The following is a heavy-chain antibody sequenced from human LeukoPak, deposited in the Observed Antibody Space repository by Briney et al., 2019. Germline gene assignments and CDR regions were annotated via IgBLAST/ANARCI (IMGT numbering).Heavy chain of an antibody. J-gene: IGHJ3*02. CDR3: ARSEFEAFVM. V-gene: IGHV3-21*01. Sequence: GGSLRLSCAASGFIFSYYSMNWVRHAPGKGLEWVSSINSNSNYMSYADSVKGRFTIFRDNAKNSLYLQMTSLRAEDTAVYYCARSEFEAFVMWGQGTMVTVSS. D-gene: IGHD3-10*01. CDR1: GFIFSYYS. CDR2: INSNSNYM.